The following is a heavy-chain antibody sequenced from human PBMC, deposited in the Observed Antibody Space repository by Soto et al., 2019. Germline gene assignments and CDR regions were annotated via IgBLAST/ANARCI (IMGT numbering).Heavy chain of an antibody. D-gene: IGHD3-10*01. J-gene: IGHJ5*02. CDR1: GFTFSSYA. CDR3: ARVFGDRDDAGWSDP. Sequence: RLSCAASGFTFSSYAMHWVRQAPGKGLEWVAVISYDGSNKYYADSVKGRFTISRDNSKNTLYLQMNSLRAEDTAVYYCARVFGDRDDAGWSDPWGHETPVSVAS. V-gene: IGHV3-30-3*01. CDR2: ISYDGSNK.